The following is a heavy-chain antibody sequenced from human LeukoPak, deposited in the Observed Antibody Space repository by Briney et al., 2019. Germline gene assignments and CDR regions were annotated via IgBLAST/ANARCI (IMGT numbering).Heavy chain of an antibody. J-gene: IGHJ3*02. V-gene: IGHV4-4*07. CDR1: GGSISSYY. D-gene: IGHD2-2*01. Sequence: SETLSLTCTVSGGSISSYYWSWIRQPAGKGLEWIGRIYTSGSTNYNPSLKSRVTISVDKSKNQFSLKLSSVTAADTAVYYCARATGSSSASSHSCEIWRQGTMVTVSS. CDR3: ARATGSSSASSHSCEI. CDR2: IYTSGST.